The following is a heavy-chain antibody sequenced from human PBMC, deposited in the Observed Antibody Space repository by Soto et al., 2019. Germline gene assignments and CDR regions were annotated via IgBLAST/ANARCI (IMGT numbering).Heavy chain of an antibody. CDR2: MYHSGST. D-gene: IGHD3-10*01. CDR3: ARHRGPTGPNY. V-gene: IGHV4-39*01. CDR1: GGSISDNDYH. Sequence: SETLSLTCTVSGGSISDNDYHWGWIRQPPGKGLEWIGSMYHSGSTYHSASLKSRVTISVDTSKNQFSLNLGSVTAADTAVYYCARHRGPTGPNYWGQGTLVT. J-gene: IGHJ4*02.